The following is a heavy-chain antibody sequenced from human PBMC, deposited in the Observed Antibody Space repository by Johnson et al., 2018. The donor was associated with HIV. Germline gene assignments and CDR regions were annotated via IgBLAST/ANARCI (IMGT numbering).Heavy chain of an antibody. D-gene: IGHD3-3*02. J-gene: IGHJ3*01. CDR1: GFTFSSFW. V-gene: IGHV3-7*01. CDR3: ARAQLIFPKNAFDF. Sequence: EVQLVESGGGLVQPGGSLTLSCVASGFTFSSFWMTWVRQAPGKGLEWVANIKLDGSDKYYVDSVKGRFTISRDNTKNSVYLLMNSLRVEDTALYYCARAQLIFPKNAFDFWGQGTMVTVSS. CDR2: IKLDGSDK.